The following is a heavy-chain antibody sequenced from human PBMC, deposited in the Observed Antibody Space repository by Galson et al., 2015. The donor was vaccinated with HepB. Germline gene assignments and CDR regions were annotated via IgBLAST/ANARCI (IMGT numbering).Heavy chain of an antibody. CDR1: GGSISSSSYY. Sequence: LSLTCTVSGGSISSSSYYWGWIRQPPGKGLEWIGSIYYSGSTYYNPSLKSRVTISVDTSKNQFSLKLSSVTAADTAVYYCARRRRTTSRWEPFDYWGQGTLVTVSS. CDR2: IYYSGST. V-gene: IGHV4-39*01. J-gene: IGHJ4*02. D-gene: IGHD1-26*01. CDR3: ARRRRTTSRWEPFDY.